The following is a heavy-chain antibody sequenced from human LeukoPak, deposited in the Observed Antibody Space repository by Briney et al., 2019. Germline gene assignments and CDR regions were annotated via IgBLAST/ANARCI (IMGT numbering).Heavy chain of an antibody. D-gene: IGHD3-22*01. Sequence: SGGSLRLSCAASGFTFDDYAMHWVRQAPGKGLEWVSGISWNSGSIGYADSVKGRLTISRDNSKNTLYLQMNSLRAEDTAVYYCARDYYYDSSGYYYVGGHFDYWGQGTLVTVSS. V-gene: IGHV3-9*01. CDR2: ISWNSGSI. J-gene: IGHJ4*02. CDR1: GFTFDDYA. CDR3: ARDYYYDSSGYYYVGGHFDY.